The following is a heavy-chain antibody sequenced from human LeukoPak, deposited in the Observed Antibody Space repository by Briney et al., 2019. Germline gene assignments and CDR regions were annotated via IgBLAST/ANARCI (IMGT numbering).Heavy chain of an antibody. D-gene: IGHD3-22*01. CDR1: GHTFTGYY. V-gene: IGHV1-2*02. J-gene: IGHJ4*02. CDR3: ARDFYYDSSGYFDY. Sequence: ASVKVSCKASGHTFTGYYMHWVRQAPGQGLEWMGWINPNSGGTNYAQKFQGRLTMTRDTSISTAYLELSRLRSDDTAMYYCARDFYYDSSGYFDYWGQGTLVTVSS. CDR2: INPNSGGT.